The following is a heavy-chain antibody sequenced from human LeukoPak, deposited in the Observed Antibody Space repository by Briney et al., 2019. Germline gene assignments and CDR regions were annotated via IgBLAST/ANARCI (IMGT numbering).Heavy chain of an antibody. V-gene: IGHV3-23*01. CDR3: VKDLGARGGGASPEY. J-gene: IGHJ4*02. Sequence: GGSLRLSCAASGFTFSNCAMIWVRQVPGKGLEWVSSISSGAEVTYYADSVKGRFTISRDNSKSKLFMQMNSLRAEDTAVYYCVKDLGARGGGASPEYWGQGTLVTV. CDR1: GFTFSNCA. D-gene: IGHD3-16*01. CDR2: ISSGAEVT.